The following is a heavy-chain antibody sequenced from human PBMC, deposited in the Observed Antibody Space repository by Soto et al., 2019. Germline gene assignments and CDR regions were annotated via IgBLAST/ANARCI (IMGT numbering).Heavy chain of an antibody. CDR2: IYYSGST. CDR1: GGSISSGGYY. V-gene: IGHV4-31*03. CDR3: ARELAVYAIGYYYYGMDV. Sequence: SETLSLTCTVSGGSISSGGYYWSWIRQHPGKGLEWIGYIYYSGSTYYNPSLKSRVTISVDKSKNQFSLKLSSVTAADTAVYYCARELAVYAIGYYYYGMDVWGQGTTVTVSS. D-gene: IGHD2-8*02. J-gene: IGHJ6*02.